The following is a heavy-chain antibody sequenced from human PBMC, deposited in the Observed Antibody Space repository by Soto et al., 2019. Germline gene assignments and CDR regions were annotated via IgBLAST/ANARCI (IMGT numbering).Heavy chain of an antibody. V-gene: IGHV6-1*01. CDR2: TYYRSKWYN. J-gene: IGHJ5*02. CDR1: GDSVSSNSAA. CDR3: ARVGSGRAAAGRLWRWFDP. Sequence: KQSQTLSLTCAISGDSVSSNSAAWNWIRQSPSRGLEWLGRTYYRSKWYNDYAVSVKSRITINPDTSKNQFSLHLNSVTPEDTSVYYCARVGSGRAAAGRLWRWFDPWGQGTLVTVSS. D-gene: IGHD6-13*01.